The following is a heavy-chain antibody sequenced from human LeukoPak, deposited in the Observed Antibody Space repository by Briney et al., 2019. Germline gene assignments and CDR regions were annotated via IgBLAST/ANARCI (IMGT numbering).Heavy chain of an antibody. V-gene: IGHV1-18*01. CDR1: GYTFTSYG. Sequence: ASVKVSCKASGYTFTSYGISWVRQAPGQGLEWMGWISAYNGNTNYAQKLQGRVTMTTDTSTSTAYMELRSLRSDDTAVYYCASCTGDGGSGVRWFGGNPDYWGQGTLVTVSS. CDR3: ASCTGDGGSGVRWFGGNPDY. J-gene: IGHJ4*02. D-gene: IGHD3-10*01. CDR2: ISAYNGNT.